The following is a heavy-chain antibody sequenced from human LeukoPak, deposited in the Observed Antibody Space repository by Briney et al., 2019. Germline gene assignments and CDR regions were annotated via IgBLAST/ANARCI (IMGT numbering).Heavy chain of an antibody. CDR3: ARGGVRPLDFDY. D-gene: IGHD2-8*01. J-gene: IGHJ4*02. Sequence: SETLSLTCTVSGGSISSYYWSWIRQPPGKGLEWIGYIYYSGSTNYNPSLKSRVTISVDTSKNQFSLKLSSVTAADTAVYYCARGGVRPLDFDYWGQGTLVTVSS. V-gene: IGHV4-59*01. CDR2: IYYSGST. CDR1: GGSISSYY.